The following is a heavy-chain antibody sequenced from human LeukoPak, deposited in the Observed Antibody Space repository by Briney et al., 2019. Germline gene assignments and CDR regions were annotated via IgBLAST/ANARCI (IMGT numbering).Heavy chain of an antibody. V-gene: IGHV4-39*07. CDR2: INHSGST. Sequence: PSETLSLTCTVSGRSFTSSNYYWGWIRQPPGTGLEWIGEINHSGSTNYNPSLKSRVTISVDTSKNQFSLKLSSVTAADTAVYYCASETYYYGSGSRYNGVWGKGTTVTVSS. CDR1: GRSFTSSNYY. CDR3: ASETYYYGSGSRYNGV. J-gene: IGHJ6*04. D-gene: IGHD3-10*01.